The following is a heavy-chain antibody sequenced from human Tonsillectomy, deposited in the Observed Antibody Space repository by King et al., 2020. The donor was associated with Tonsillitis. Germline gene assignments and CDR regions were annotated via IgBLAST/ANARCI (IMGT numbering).Heavy chain of an antibody. J-gene: IGHJ4*02. CDR1: GYSFTGYY. D-gene: IGHD1-1*01. CDR3: AREDQAGNPDS. CDR2: INPNSGGT. Sequence: HVQLVQSGAEVKKPGASVKVSCKASGYSFTGYYMHWVRQAPGQGLEWMGWINPNSGGTNSAQTFQGRVTMTRDTSISAAYMELSRLRSDDTAGYYCAREDQAGNPDSWGQGTLVTVSS. V-gene: IGHV1-2*02.